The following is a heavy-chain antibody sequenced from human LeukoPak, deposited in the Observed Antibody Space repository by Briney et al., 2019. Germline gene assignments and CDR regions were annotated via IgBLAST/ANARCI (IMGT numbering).Heavy chain of an antibody. D-gene: IGHD5-12*01. CDR1: GFTFSNSW. CDR3: ARDGYGFTDY. J-gene: IGHJ4*02. Sequence: PGGSLRLSCAASGFTFSNSWMSWVRQAPWKGLEWVANIKPDGSEKYYVDSVKGRFTISRDNAKNSLYVQMNSLRAEDTAVYYCARDGYGFTDYWGQGTLVTVSS. CDR2: IKPDGSEK. V-gene: IGHV3-7*01.